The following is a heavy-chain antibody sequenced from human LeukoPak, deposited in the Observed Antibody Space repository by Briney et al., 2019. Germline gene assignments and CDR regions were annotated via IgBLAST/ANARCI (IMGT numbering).Heavy chain of an antibody. Sequence: PGGSLRLSCAASGFTFSSYGMHWVRQAPGKGLEWVAVISYDGSNKYYADSVKGRFTISRDNSKNTLYLQMNSLRAEDTAVYYCAKDLRAVRGVITRYGMDVWGQGTTVTVSS. CDR3: AKDLRAVRGVITRYGMDV. CDR1: GFTFSSYG. V-gene: IGHV3-30*18. D-gene: IGHD3-10*01. J-gene: IGHJ6*02. CDR2: ISYDGSNK.